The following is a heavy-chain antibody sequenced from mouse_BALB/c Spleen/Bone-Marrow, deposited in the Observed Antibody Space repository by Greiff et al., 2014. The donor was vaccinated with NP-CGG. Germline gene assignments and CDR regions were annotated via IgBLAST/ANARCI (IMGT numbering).Heavy chain of an antibody. Sequence: VQLKESGGGRVQPGGFLKLSCAASGFDFRTYWMSWVRQAPGKGLEWIGEINPDSKTKNYAPSLKDKFIISRDNAKNTLYLQMSKVRSEDTALYYCARMGYYGWLAYWGQGTLVTVSA. CDR3: ARMGYYGWLAY. D-gene: IGHD1-1*01. J-gene: IGHJ3*01. V-gene: IGHV4-1*02. CDR2: INPDSKTK. CDR1: GFDFRTYW.